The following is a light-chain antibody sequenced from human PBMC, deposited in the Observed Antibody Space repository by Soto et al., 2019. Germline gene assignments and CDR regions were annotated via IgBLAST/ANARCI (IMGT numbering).Light chain of an antibody. Sequence: QSALTQPASVSGSPGQSITISCTGSSSDIGAFNYVAWYQQHPGKAPKLIIHGVTNRPSGVSSRFSGSKSDYTASLTISGLQAEDEADYYCSSYTTAFFYVFGTGTKLNVL. CDR3: SSYTTAFFYV. CDR1: SSDIGAFNY. V-gene: IGLV2-14*01. J-gene: IGLJ1*01. CDR2: GVT.